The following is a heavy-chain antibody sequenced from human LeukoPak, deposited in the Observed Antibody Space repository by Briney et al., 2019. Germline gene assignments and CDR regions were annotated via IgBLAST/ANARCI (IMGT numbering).Heavy chain of an antibody. J-gene: IGHJ4*02. CDR1: GDSIGSTNYY. D-gene: IGHD3-16*02. CDR2: IYYSGST. V-gene: IGHV4-39*01. CDR3: ARHRASYDYVWWSYRPYYFYY. Sequence: PSETLSLTCTVPGDSIGSTNYYCAWIRQPPGKGLEWLGSIYYSGSTYFNPSLKSRVSMSIDTSKNQFSLRLNSVTAADTAVYYCARHRASYDYVWWSYRPYYFYYWGQGTLVTVSS.